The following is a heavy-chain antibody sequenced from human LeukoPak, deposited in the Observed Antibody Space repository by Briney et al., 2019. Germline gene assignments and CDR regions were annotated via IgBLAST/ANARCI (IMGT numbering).Heavy chain of an antibody. D-gene: IGHD2-2*01. CDR3: ARAFLWGQLLSYYYMDV. Sequence: PSETLSLTCTVSGGSISSSSYYWGWIRQPPGKGLEWIGSIYYSGSTYYNPSLKSRVTISLDTSKNQFSLKLSSVTAADTAVYYCARAFLWGQLLSYYYMDVWGKGTTVTVSS. V-gene: IGHV4-39*01. CDR1: GGSISSSSYY. CDR2: IYYSGST. J-gene: IGHJ6*03.